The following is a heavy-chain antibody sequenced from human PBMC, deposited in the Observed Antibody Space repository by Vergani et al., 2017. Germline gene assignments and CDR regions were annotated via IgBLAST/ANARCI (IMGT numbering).Heavy chain of an antibody. V-gene: IGHV3-30*02. CDR3: AKHFRGWGIDY. CDR1: GFTLSNYD. CDR2: IQFDGSNQ. Sequence: QVQLVESGGGVVQRGGSLRLSCATSGFTLSNYDMQWIRQGPGKGLVLVAFIQFDGSNQYYADSVKGRFTLSRDFSKNTLYLQMNSLRTDDTATYYCAKHFRGWGIDYWGQGTQVIVSS. D-gene: IGHD3-16*01. J-gene: IGHJ4*02.